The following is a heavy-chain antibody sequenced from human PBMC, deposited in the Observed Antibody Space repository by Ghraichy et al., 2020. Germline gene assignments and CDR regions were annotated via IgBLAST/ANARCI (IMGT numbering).Heavy chain of an antibody. CDR3: ARGSRVVRFYYYDGMDV. J-gene: IGHJ6*02. D-gene: IGHD4-23*01. V-gene: IGHV3-48*02. Sequence: GGSLRLSCVGSGFTFSSYSMNWVRQSPGKGLEWVSYITISSRTIFYADSVKGRFTISRDNAQNSLYLQMTSLRDEDTAIYYCARGSRVVRFYYYDGMDVWGQGTTVTVS. CDR1: GFTFSSYS. CDR2: ITISSRTI.